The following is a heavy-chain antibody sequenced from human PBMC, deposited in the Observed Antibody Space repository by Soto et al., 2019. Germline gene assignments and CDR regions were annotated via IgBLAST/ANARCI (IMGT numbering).Heavy chain of an antibody. Sequence: GESLKISCRTAGYKSTSSWIAWVRQMPGKGLEWMGIIFPSASDTRYAPSFQGQVTMSADRSTSTVYLQWASLKASDTAVYFCARKDKSGNFNWFDPWGQGTLVTVSS. CDR2: IFPSASDT. CDR3: ARKDKSGNFNWFDP. CDR1: GYKSTSSW. D-gene: IGHD2-21*02. J-gene: IGHJ5*01. V-gene: IGHV5-51*01.